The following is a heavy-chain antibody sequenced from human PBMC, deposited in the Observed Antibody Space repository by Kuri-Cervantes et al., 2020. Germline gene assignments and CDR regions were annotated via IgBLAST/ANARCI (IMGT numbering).Heavy chain of an antibody. J-gene: IGHJ4*02. D-gene: IGHD1-26*01. V-gene: IGHV4-39*07. Sequence: GSLRLSCTVSGGSISSSSYYWGWIRQPPGKGLEWIGSVFYSGTSYYNPSLKSRVTMSVDTSKNQFSLKLSSVTAADTAVYYCARRSGGDYWGQGTLVTVSS. CDR3: ARRSGGDY. CDR2: VFYSGTS. CDR1: GGSISSSSYY.